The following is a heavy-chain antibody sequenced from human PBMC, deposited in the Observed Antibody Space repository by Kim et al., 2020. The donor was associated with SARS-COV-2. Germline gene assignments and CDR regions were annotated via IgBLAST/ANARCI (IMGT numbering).Heavy chain of an antibody. CDR3: ARESPGAAAGSR. J-gene: IGHJ4*02. Sequence: SYADSVKGRFTISRDNAKNSLYLQMNSLRAEDTAVYYCARESPGAAAGSRWGQGTLVTVSS. V-gene: IGHV3-11*04. D-gene: IGHD6-13*01.